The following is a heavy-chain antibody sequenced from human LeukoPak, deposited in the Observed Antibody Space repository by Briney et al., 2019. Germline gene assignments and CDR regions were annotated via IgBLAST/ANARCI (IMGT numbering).Heavy chain of an antibody. CDR3: ARDPIDY. CDR2: IRQDGSEK. CDR1: GFIFSSYW. Sequence: GGSLGLSCTASGFIFSSYWMTWVRQAPGKGLEWVANIRQDGSEKNFVDSVKGRFTISRDNAKNSLYLQMNTLTAEDTAVYYCARDPIDYWGQGTLVTVTS. V-gene: IGHV3-7*01. J-gene: IGHJ4*02.